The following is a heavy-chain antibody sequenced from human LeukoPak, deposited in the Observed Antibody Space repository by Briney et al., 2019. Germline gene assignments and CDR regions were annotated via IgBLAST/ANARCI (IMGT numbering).Heavy chain of an antibody. J-gene: IGHJ4*02. CDR3: ARVRQQLVPDY. V-gene: IGHV3-33*01. D-gene: IGHD6-13*01. CDR1: GFTFSSYG. CDR2: IWYDGSNK. Sequence: PGRSLRLSCAASGFTFSSYGMHWVRQAPGKGLEWVAVIWYDGSNKYYADSVKGRFTISRDNSKNTLYLQMNSLRAEDTAVYYCARVRQQLVPDYWGQGTLVTVSS.